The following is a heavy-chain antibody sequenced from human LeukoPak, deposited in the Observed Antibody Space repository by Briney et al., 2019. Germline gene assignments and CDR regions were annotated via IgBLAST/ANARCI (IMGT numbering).Heavy chain of an antibody. CDR2: TYTSGSI. CDR1: GASVSSYY. Sequence: SETLSLTCTVSGASVSSYYWSWVRQPAGKGLEWIGRTYTSGSIQYNPSLKSRVTMSLDTSKNQFSLKLSSMTAADTAVYYCARGGYYYDSSDWGQGILVTVSS. J-gene: IGHJ4*02. CDR3: ARGGYYYDSSD. D-gene: IGHD3-22*01. V-gene: IGHV4-4*07.